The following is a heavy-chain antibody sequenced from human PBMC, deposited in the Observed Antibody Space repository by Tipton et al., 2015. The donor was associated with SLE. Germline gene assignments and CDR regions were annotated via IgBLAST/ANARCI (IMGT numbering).Heavy chain of an antibody. Sequence: TLSLTCTVSGASIRSDGYYWSWIRQHPGKGLEWIGYIYYSGSTNYNPSLKSRVTMSVDRSKNQFSLKLSSVTAADTAVYYCARDFRGRIIANRETMGDYLHYYMDVWGKETTVTVSS. J-gene: IGHJ6*03. CDR2: IYYSGST. CDR3: ARDFRGRIIANRETMGDYLHYYMDV. V-gene: IGHV4-31*03. D-gene: IGHD3-10*01. CDR1: GASIRSDGYY.